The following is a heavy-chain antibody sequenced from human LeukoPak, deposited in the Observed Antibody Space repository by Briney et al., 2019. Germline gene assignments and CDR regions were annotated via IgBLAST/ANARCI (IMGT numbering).Heavy chain of an antibody. CDR3: AKDPWNTAVANTNGWFDP. J-gene: IGHJ5*02. D-gene: IGHD6-19*01. CDR1: GFSFRTYG. CDR2: IRFDGSNT. V-gene: IGHV3-30*02. Sequence: PGGSLRLSCAASGFSFRTYGMHWVRQAPGKGLEWVAFIRFDGSNTYYADSVKGRFTISRDNSKNTLNLQMDSLRADDTALYFCAKDPWNTAVANTNGWFDPWGQGTLVTVSS.